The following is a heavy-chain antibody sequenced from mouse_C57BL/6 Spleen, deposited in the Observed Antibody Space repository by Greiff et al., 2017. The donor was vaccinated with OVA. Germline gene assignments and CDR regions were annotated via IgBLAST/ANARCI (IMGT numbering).Heavy chain of an antibody. CDR1: GYAFSSYW. CDR3: ARWVDGYYAMDY. J-gene: IGHJ4*01. Sequence: VQRVESGAELVKPGASVKISCKASGYAFSSYWMNWVKQRPGKGLEWIGQIYPGDGDTNYNGKFKGKATLTADKSSSTAYMQLSSLTSEDSAVYFCARWVDGYYAMDYWGQGTSVTVSS. CDR2: IYPGDGDT. V-gene: IGHV1-80*01.